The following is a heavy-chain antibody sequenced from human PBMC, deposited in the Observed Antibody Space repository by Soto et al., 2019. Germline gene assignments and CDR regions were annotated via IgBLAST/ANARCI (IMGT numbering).Heavy chain of an antibody. CDR3: ARDYDILTGYYRGTPTYYYYGMDV. J-gene: IGHJ6*02. Sequence: PGGSLRLSCAASGFTFSSYEMNWVRQAPGKGLEWVSYISSSGSTIYYADSVKGRFTISRDNAKNSLYLQMNSLRAEDTAVYYCARDYDILTGYYRGTPTYYYYGMDVWGQGTTVTVSS. CDR2: ISSSGSTI. V-gene: IGHV3-48*03. D-gene: IGHD3-9*01. CDR1: GFTFSSYE.